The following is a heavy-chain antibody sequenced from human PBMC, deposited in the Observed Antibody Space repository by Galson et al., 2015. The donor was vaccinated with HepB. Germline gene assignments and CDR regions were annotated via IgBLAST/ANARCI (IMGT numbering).Heavy chain of an antibody. CDR1: GYTFSSYS. CDR2: ISAYDRDT. J-gene: IGHJ5*02. Sequence: SVKVSCKASGYTFSSYSITWVRQAPGQGLEWMGWISAYDRDTEYAQNFQGRVTLTADTSTTTAYMEPRSLRSDDTAVYFCARGALLLGVGSTQNNWFDPWGQGTLVTVSS. V-gene: IGHV1-18*01. CDR3: ARGALLLGVGSTQNNWFDP. D-gene: IGHD2-8*02.